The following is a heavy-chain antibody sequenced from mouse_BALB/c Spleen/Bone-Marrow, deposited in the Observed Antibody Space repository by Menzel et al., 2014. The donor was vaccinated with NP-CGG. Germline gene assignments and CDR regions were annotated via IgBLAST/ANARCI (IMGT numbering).Heavy chain of an antibody. CDR2: IDPANGNT. CDR1: GFNIKDTY. V-gene: IGHV14-3*02. D-gene: IGHD1-1*01. Sequence: VHVKQSGAELVKPGVSVKLSCTASGFNIKDTYMHWVKQRPEQGLEWIGRIDPANGNTKYDPKFQGKATITADTSSNTAYLQLSSLTSEDTAVYYCANYYYGSSLFAYWGQETLVTASA. CDR3: ANYYYGSSLFAY. J-gene: IGHJ3*01.